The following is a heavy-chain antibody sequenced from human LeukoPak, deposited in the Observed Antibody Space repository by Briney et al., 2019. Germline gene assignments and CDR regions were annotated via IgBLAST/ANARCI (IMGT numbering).Heavy chain of an antibody. J-gene: IGHJ3*02. V-gene: IGHV3-30*18. CDR3: AKRGSYDSSGYAFFDIGDAFDI. CDR1: GFTFSSYG. Sequence: GGSLRLSCAASGFTFSSYGMHWVRQAPGKGLEWVAVISYDGSNKYYADSVKGRFTISRDNSKNTLYLQMNSLRAEDTAVYYCAKRGSYDSSGYAFFDIGDAFDIWGQGTMVTVSS. D-gene: IGHD3-22*01. CDR2: ISYDGSNK.